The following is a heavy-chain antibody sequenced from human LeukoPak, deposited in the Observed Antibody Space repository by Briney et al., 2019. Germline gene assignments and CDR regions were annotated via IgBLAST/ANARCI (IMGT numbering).Heavy chain of an antibody. V-gene: IGHV3-21*06. CDR3: TRAYPPLRTAAAGDL. J-gene: IGHJ5*02. Sequence: GGSLRLSCAASGFTFASYSMNWVRQAPRKGLEWVSSISGDSTYIYNAGSVKGRFTISRDNAKNSVYLQMNSLRDEDTAVYYCTRAYPPLRTAAAGDLWGLGTLVSVSS. D-gene: IGHD6-13*01. CDR2: ISGDSTYI. CDR1: GFTFASYS.